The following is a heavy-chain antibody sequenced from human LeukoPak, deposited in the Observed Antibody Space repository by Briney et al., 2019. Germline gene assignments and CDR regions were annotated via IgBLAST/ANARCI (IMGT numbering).Heavy chain of an antibody. Sequence: ASVKVSCKASGYTFTNCDINWVRQATGQGLEWMGWMNPNSGDTGYAQNFQGRVSITRNTSIGTAYMELSSLRSEDTAVYYCARDMRGAAAADDAFDIWGQGTLVTVSS. D-gene: IGHD6-13*01. CDR2: MNPNSGDT. V-gene: IGHV1-8*03. CDR1: GYTFTNCD. J-gene: IGHJ3*02. CDR3: ARDMRGAAAADDAFDI.